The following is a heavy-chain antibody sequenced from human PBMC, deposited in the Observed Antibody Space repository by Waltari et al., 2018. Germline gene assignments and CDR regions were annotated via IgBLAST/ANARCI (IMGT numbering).Heavy chain of an antibody. D-gene: IGHD6-6*01. J-gene: IGHJ4*02. Sequence: QVQLQESGPGLVKPSATLSLPCAVSGYSLSSGYYWGWIRQPPGKGLEWIGSIYHSGSTYYNPSLKSRVTISVDTSKNQFSLKLSSVTAADTAVYYCARIAARFFDYWGQGTLVTVSS. CDR3: ARIAARFFDY. V-gene: IGHV4-38-2*01. CDR1: GYSLSSGYY. CDR2: IYHSGST.